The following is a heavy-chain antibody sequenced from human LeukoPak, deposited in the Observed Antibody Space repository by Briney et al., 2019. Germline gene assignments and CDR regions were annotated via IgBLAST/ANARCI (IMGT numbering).Heavy chain of an antibody. CDR3: ARDPRRPTTYDSSGYYSLDY. CDR1: GYTFTSYG. J-gene: IGHJ4*02. CDR2: ISAYNGNT. Sequence: ASVKVSCKASGYTFTSYGISWVRQAPGQGLEWMGWISAYNGNTNYAQKLQGRVTMTTDTSTSTAYMELSRLRSDDTAVYYCARDPRRPTTYDSSGYYSLDYWGQGTLVTVSS. D-gene: IGHD3-22*01. V-gene: IGHV1-18*01.